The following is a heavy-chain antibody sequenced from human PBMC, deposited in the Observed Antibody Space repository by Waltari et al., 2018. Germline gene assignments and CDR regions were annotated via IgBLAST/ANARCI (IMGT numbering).Heavy chain of an antibody. CDR1: GGSISSYY. Sequence: QVQLQESGPGLVKPSETLSLTCTVSGGSISSYYWSWIRQPPGKGLEWIGYIYTSGSTNSNPSLKSRVTISVDTSKNQFSLKLSSVTAADTAVYYCARTRPALRYFDWLNLDAFDIWGQGTMVTVSS. J-gene: IGHJ3*02. CDR2: IYTSGST. D-gene: IGHD3-9*01. V-gene: IGHV4-4*09. CDR3: ARTRPALRYFDWLNLDAFDI.